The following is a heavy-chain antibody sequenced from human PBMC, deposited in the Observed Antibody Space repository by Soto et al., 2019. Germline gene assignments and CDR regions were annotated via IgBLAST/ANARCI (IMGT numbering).Heavy chain of an antibody. V-gene: IGHV1-46*01. D-gene: IGHD6-19*01. CDR3: ARHLAAGAL. J-gene: IGHJ4*02. Sequence: GLRKSPGHGLEWMAIINPTGGSTNYAQKFQGRVTLTMDTSTSTVYMELSSLTSEDTAMYYCARHLAAGALWGQGTLVTVSS. CDR2: INPTGGST.